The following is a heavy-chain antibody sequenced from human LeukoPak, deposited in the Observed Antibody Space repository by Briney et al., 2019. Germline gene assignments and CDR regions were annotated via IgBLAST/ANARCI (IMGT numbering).Heavy chain of an antibody. Sequence: GGSLRLSCAASGFTVSSNYMSWVRQAPGKGLEWVSVIYSGGSTYYADSVKGRFTISRDNSKNTLYLQMNSLRAEDTAVYYCARGWHYDFLSGIIEGGDYWGQGTLVTVSS. D-gene: IGHD3-3*01. CDR3: ARGWHYDFLSGIIEGGDY. CDR1: GFTVSSNY. V-gene: IGHV3-66*02. CDR2: IYSGGST. J-gene: IGHJ4*02.